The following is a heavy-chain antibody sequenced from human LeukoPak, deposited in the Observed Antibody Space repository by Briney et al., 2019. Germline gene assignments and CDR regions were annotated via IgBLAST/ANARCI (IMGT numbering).Heavy chain of an antibody. Sequence: PGRSLRLSCAASGFTFSSYGMHWVRQAPGKGLEWVAVISYEGSNKYYADSVKGRFTISRDNSKNTLYLQMNSLRAEDTAVYYCARHSSIGQLVGTFDYWGQGTLVTVSS. J-gene: IGHJ4*02. D-gene: IGHD6-6*01. CDR1: GFTFSSYG. CDR2: ISYEGSNK. CDR3: ARHSSIGQLVGTFDY. V-gene: IGHV3-30*03.